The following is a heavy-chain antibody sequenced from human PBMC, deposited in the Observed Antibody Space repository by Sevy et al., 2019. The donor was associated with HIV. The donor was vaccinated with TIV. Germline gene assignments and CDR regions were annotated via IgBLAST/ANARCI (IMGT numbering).Heavy chain of an antibody. CDR3: ARSYHDFWSGYYVYYYYGMDV. V-gene: IGHV1-8*01. CDR1: GYTFTSYD. D-gene: IGHD3-3*01. CDR2: MNPNSGNT. J-gene: IGHJ6*02. Sequence: ASVKVSCKASGYTFTSYDINWVRQATGQGLEWMGWMNPNSGNTGYAQKFQGRVTMTRNTSISTAYMELSSLRSEDTAVYYCARSYHDFWSGYYVYYYYGMDVWGQGTTVTVSS.